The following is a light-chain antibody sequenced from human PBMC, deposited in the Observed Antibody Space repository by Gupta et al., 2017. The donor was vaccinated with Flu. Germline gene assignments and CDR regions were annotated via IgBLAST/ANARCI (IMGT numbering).Light chain of an antibody. J-gene: IGLJ1*01. CDR2: EVR. CDR3: SSYTSTNTRYV. V-gene: IGLV2-14*01. CDR1: SADVGDYNY. Sequence: QSALTQPASVSGSPGQSIPISCTRTSADVGDYNYVSWYQHHPGEAPKLIISEVRSRPSGVSNRFSGSKSGNTASLTISGLQAEGEADYYCSSYTSTNTRYVFGTGTRVTVL.